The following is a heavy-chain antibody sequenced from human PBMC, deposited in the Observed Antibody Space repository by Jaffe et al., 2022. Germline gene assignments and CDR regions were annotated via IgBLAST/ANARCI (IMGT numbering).Heavy chain of an antibody. J-gene: IGHJ3*01. CDR1: GYSITSGHY. Sequence: QVQLQESGPGLVKPSETLSLTCAVSGYSITSGHYWAWVRQPPGKRLEWIGSLFHSGSTYYNPSLKSRVTMSVDTSKNQFSLRLTSVTAADTALYFCARVRSASYDAFDFWGQGTLVTVSS. D-gene: IGHD2-21*01. CDR2: LFHSGST. V-gene: IGHV4-38-2*01. CDR3: ARVRSASYDAFDF.